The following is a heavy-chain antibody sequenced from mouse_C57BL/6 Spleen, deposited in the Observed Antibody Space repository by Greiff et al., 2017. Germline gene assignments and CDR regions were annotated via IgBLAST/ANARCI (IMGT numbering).Heavy chain of an antibody. CDR1: GFTFTDYY. J-gene: IGHJ1*03. CDR3: AFDYGSSWYFDV. V-gene: IGHV7-3*01. Sequence: DVQLQESGGGLVRPGGSLSLSCAASGFTFTDYYMSWVRQPPGKALEWLGFIRNKANGYTTEYSASVKGRFTISRDNSQSILYLQMNALRAEDSATYYCAFDYGSSWYFDVWGTGTTVTVSS. D-gene: IGHD1-1*01. CDR2: IRNKANGYTT.